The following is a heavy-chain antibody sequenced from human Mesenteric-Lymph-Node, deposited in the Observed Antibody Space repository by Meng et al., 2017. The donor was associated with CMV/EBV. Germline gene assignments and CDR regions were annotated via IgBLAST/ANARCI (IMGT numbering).Heavy chain of an antibody. D-gene: IGHD3-10*02. CDR1: C. J-gene: IGHJ4*02. Sequence: CVGWVRLLPRQRLACVRMLFPGVSDVTYSPSFQGQVPISVHKGISTASLQWSSLKASDTAIYYCSTALSACSGTYYIGGFDYWGQGTLVTVSS. V-gene: IGHV5-51*01. CDR2: LFPGVSDV. CDR3: STALSACSGTYYIGGFDY.